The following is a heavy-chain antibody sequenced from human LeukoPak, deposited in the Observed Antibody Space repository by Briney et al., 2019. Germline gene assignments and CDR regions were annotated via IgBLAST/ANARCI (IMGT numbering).Heavy chain of an antibody. CDR1: GFTFSSYA. D-gene: IGHD5-18*01. CDR2: ISGSGVYT. Sequence: GGSLRLSCAASGFTFSSYAMSWVRQAPGRGLEWVSGISGSGVYTYYADSVKGRFTISRDNSKNTLFLQLNRLRAEDTAMYYCAKAGVQLWSPAGDYWGQGTLVTVSS. CDR3: AKAGVQLWSPAGDY. J-gene: IGHJ4*02. V-gene: IGHV3-23*01.